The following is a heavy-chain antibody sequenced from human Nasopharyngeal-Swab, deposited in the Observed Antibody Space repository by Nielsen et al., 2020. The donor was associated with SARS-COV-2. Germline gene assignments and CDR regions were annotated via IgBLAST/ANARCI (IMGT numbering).Heavy chain of an antibody. CDR2: INPSGGST. CDR3: ARRGGEGRGRRRYYYMDV. D-gene: IGHD2-21*01. V-gene: IGHV1-46*01. J-gene: IGHJ6*03. Sequence: WVRQAPGQGLEWMGIINPSGGSTSYAQKFQGRVTMTRDTSTSTVYMELSSLRSEDTAVYYCARRGGEGRGRRRYYYMDVWGKGTTVTVSS.